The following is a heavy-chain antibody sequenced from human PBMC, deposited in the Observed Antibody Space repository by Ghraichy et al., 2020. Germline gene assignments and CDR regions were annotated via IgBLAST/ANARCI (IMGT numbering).Heavy chain of an antibody. V-gene: IGHV3-11*06. D-gene: IGHD4-17*01. J-gene: IGHJ1*01. CDR1: GVSFSDYY. Sequence: SCAASGVSFSDYYMRWIRQSPGKGLEWVSYIGPSGDYTQYVDSAKGRFIISRDNAQNSVYLQMNSLRAEDTAVYYCASAHRRKWYYRDHWGQGTLVTVSS. CDR3: ASAHRRKWYYRDH. CDR2: IGPSGDYT.